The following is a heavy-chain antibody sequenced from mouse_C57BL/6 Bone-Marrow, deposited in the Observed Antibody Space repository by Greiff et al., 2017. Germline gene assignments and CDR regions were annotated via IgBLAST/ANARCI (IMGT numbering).Heavy chain of an antibody. CDR1: GYAFSSSW. V-gene: IGHV1-82*01. Sequence: VQLQQSGPELVKPGASVKISCKASGYAFSSSWMNWVKQRPGKGLEWIGRIYPGDGDTTYNGKFKGKATLTADKSSSTAYMQLSSLTSEDSAVYFCAGRTWYFDVWGTGTTVTVSS. CDR2: IYPGDGDT. CDR3: AGRTWYFDV. J-gene: IGHJ1*03.